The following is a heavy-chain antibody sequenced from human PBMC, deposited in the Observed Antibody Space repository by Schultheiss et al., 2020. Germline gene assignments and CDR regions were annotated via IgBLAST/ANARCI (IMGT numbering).Heavy chain of an antibody. J-gene: IGHJ5*02. CDR3: ARDEYSSSSGPCQSGGWFDP. D-gene: IGHD6-6*01. V-gene: IGHV3-21*01. CDR1: GFTFSSYS. Sequence: GGSLRLSCAASGFTFSSYSMNWVRQAPGKGLEWVSSISSSSRYIYYADSVKGRFTISRDNAKNSLYLQMNSLRAEDTAVYYCARDEYSSSSGPCQSGGWFDPWGQGTLVTVSS. CDR2: ISSSSRYI.